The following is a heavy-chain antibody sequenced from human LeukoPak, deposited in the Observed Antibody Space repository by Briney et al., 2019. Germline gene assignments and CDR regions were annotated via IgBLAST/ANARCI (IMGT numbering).Heavy chain of an antibody. CDR2: ISSSSSFL. CDR1: GFTFSRYT. D-gene: IGHD6-13*01. V-gene: IGHV3-21*01. J-gene: IGHJ4*02. Sequence: GGSLRLSCAASGFTFSRYTMNWVRQAPGKGLEWVSSISSSSSFLYYADSVKGRFTISRDNAKNSLYLQMNSLRAEDTAVYYCARGSSSWYYFDYWGQGTLVTVSS. CDR3: ARGSSSWYYFDY.